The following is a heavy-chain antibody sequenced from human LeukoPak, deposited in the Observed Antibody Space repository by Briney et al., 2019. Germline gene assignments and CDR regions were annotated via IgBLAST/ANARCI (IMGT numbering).Heavy chain of an antibody. CDR2: IYPGGIT. CDR3: ARLGPAAGTSFDY. V-gene: IGHV3-53*01. Sequence: PGGSLRLSCAASGFTVSSNYMSWVRQAPGKGLEWVSVIYPGGITKYADSVKGRFTVSRDNVKNTVYLQMNNLRAEDTALYYCARLGPAAGTSFDYWGQGTLVTVSS. J-gene: IGHJ4*02. CDR1: GFTVSSNY. D-gene: IGHD6-13*01.